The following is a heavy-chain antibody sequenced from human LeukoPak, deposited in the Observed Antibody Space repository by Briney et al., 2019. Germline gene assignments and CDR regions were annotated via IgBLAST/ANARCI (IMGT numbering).Heavy chain of an antibody. CDR2: ISAYNGNT. D-gene: IGHD3-9*01. CDR1: GYTFTSYD. CDR3: ASSAGYDILTAYLLDY. Sequence: ASVKVSCKASGYTFTSYDINWVRQATGQGLEWMGWISAYNGNTNYAQKLQGRVTMTTDTSTSTAYMELRSLRSDDTAVYYCASSAGYDILTAYLLDYWGQGTLVTVSS. J-gene: IGHJ4*02. V-gene: IGHV1-18*01.